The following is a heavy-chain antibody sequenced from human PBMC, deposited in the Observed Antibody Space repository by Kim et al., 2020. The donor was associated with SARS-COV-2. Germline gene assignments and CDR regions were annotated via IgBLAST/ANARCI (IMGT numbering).Heavy chain of an antibody. CDR2: ST. V-gene: IGHV4-31*02. D-gene: IGHD6-6*01. CDR3: AREARTYFDY. Sequence: STYSTPSLKSRVTISVDTSKNQFSLKLSSVTAADTAVYYCAREARTYFDYWGQGTLVTVSS. J-gene: IGHJ4*02.